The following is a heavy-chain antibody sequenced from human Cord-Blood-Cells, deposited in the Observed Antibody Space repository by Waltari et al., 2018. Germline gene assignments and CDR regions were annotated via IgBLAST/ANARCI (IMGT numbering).Heavy chain of an antibody. Sequence: QVQLQQWGAGLLKRSETLSLTCAVYGGSFSGYYLSWIRTPPGKGLEWIGEINHSGSTNYNPSLKSRVTISVDTSKNQFSLKLSSVTAADTAVYYCARGKGGYAAGYYYYYMDVWGKGTTVTVSS. J-gene: IGHJ6*03. CDR2: INHSGST. V-gene: IGHV4-34*01. D-gene: IGHD5-12*01. CDR3: ARGKGGYAAGYYYYYMDV. CDR1: GGSFSGYY.